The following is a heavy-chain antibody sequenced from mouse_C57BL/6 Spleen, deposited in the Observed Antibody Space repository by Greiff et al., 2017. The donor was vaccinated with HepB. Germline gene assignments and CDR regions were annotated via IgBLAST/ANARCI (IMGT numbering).Heavy chain of an antibody. CDR1: GFTFSSYG. V-gene: IGHV5-6*01. J-gene: IGHJ2*01. D-gene: IGHD2-3*01. CDR3: ARHDGQYYFDY. Sequence: DVHLVESGGDLVKPGGSLKLSCAASGFTFSSYGMSWVRQTPDKRLEWVATISSGGSYTYYPDSVKGRFTISRDNAKNTLYLQMSSLKSEDTAMYYSARHDGQYYFDYWGQGTTLTVSS. CDR2: ISSGGSYT.